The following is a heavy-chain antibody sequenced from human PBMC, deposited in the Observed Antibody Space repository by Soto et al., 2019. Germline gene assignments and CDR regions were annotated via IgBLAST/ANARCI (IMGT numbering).Heavy chain of an antibody. V-gene: IGHV5-51*01. J-gene: IGHJ4*02. CDR2: IYFGDSNG. D-gene: IGHD1-26*01. CDR3: ARRRNTVGAPFDF. CDR1: GDNFSTYW. Sequence: GESLKISCQGSGDNFSTYWIGWVRQMPGKGLECMGIIYFGDSNGRYSPSFQGQVTISADKSISIAYLQWSSLKATDDATYYCARRRNTVGAPFDFWGQGTLVTDSS.